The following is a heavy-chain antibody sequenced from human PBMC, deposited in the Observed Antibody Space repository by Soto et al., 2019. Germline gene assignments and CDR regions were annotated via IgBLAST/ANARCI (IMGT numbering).Heavy chain of an antibody. V-gene: IGHV1-8*01. CDR1: GYTFTIYD. CDR2: MNPESGNI. CDR3: ARFVRHQLPTIDF. J-gene: IGHJ4*02. D-gene: IGHD2-2*01. Sequence: GASVKVSCKASGYTFTIYDINWVLQSTGQGLEWMGWMNPESGNIGYAQKFQGRVTMTRDTSISTAYMDLIGLRSDDTAVYYCARFVRHQLPTIDFWGQGTLVTVSS.